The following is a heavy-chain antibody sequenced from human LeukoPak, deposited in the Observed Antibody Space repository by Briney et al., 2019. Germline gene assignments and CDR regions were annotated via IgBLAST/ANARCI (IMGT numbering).Heavy chain of an antibody. CDR1: GFTFSSYS. J-gene: IGHJ4*02. CDR2: IKQDGSEK. V-gene: IGHV3-7*01. D-gene: IGHD3-9*01. Sequence: GGSLRLSCAASGFTFSSYSMNWVRQAPGKGLEWVANIKQDGSEKYYVDSVKGRFTISRDNAKNSLYLQMNSLGAEDTAVYYCARDSTFDWSSFDYWGQGTLVTVSS. CDR3: ARDSTFDWSSFDY.